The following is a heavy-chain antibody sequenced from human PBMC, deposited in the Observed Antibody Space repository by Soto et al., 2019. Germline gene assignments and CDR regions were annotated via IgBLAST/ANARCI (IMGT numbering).Heavy chain of an antibody. CDR2: ISGSGHGT. D-gene: IGHD2-15*01. CDR1: GFTFSNYA. Sequence: EVQLLESGGGLVQPGGSLRLSCAASGFTFSNYAMNWVRQAPGTGLEWVSAISGSGHGTYYADSVKGRFTISRDNSKNTLALQINTLRAEDTAVYYCAKAMGVGVVAADINYWGQGTLDTVSS. CDR3: AKAMGVGVVAADINY. J-gene: IGHJ4*02. V-gene: IGHV3-23*01.